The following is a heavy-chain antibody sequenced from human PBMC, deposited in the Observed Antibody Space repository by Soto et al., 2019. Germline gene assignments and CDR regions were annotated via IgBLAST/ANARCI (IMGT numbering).Heavy chain of an antibody. CDR2: ISAYNGNT. Sequence: GASVKVSCKASGYTFTSYGTSWVRQAPGQGLEWMGWISAYNGNTNYAQKLQGRVTMTTDTSTSTAYMELRSLRSDDTAVYYCARDQGYSYGLYYYGMDVWGQGTTVTVSS. J-gene: IGHJ6*02. V-gene: IGHV1-18*01. CDR3: ARDQGYSYGLYYYGMDV. D-gene: IGHD5-18*01. CDR1: GYTFTSYG.